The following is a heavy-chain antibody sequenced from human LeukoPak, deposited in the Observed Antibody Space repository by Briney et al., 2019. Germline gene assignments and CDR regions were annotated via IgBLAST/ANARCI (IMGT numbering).Heavy chain of an antibody. D-gene: IGHD1-26*01. J-gene: IGHJ4*02. CDR1: GFTFSDHY. CDR3: ARIVGATTGDY. V-gene: IGHV3-72*01. CDR2: TRNKANSYTT. Sequence: GGSLRLSCAASGFTFSDHYMDWVRRAPGKGLEWVGRTRNKANSYTTEYAASVKGRFTISRDDSKNSLYLQMNSLKTEDTAVYYCARIVGATTGDYWGQGTLVTVSS.